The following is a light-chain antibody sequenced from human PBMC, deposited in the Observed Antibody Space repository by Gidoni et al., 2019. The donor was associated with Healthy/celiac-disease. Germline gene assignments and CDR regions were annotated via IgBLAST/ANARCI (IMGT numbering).Light chain of an antibody. V-gene: IGKV4-1*01. Sequence: DIVMTQSPDSLAVSLGERATINCKSSQSVLYSSNNKNYLAWYQQKPGQPPKLLIYWASTRESGVPDRFSGSGSGTDFTLTISSLQAEDVAVYYCQQYFSTPFFVGGTKVEIK. CDR2: WAS. J-gene: IGKJ4*01. CDR3: QQYFSTPF. CDR1: QSVLYSSNNKNY.